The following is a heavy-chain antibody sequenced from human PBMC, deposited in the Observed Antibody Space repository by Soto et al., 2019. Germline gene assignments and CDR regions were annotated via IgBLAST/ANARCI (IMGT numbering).Heavy chain of an antibody. CDR3: ARDPHSSGYYYYFDY. D-gene: IGHD3-22*01. J-gene: IGHJ4*02. CDR1: GGTFSSYT. V-gene: IGHV1-69*08. Sequence: QVQLVQSGAEVKKPGSSVKVSCKASGGTFSSYTISWVRQAPGQGLEWLGRIIPILGVANYAQKFQGRVTITADKSTSTAYMELSSLRSEDTAVYYCARDPHSSGYYYYFDYWGQGTLLTVSS. CDR2: IIPILGVA.